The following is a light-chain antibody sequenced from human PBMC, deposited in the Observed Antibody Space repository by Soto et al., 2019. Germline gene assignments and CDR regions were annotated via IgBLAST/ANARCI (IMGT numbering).Light chain of an antibody. CDR1: QSVSSY. J-gene: IGKJ4*01. CDR3: QQRSNWPFT. Sequence: ENVLTQSPATLSLSPGERATLSCRASQSVSSYLAWYQQKPGQAPRLLIYDASNRATGIPARFSGSGSGTDFTLTISSLEPEDFAVYYCQQRSNWPFTFGGGTKVDVK. V-gene: IGKV3-11*01. CDR2: DAS.